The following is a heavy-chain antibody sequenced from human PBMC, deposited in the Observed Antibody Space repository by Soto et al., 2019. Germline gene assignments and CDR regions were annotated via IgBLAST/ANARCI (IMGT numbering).Heavy chain of an antibody. CDR1: GFTFSSYA. D-gene: IGHD6-13*01. V-gene: IGHV3-23*01. CDR3: AKSRVEQQLVLAEYFQH. CDR2: ISGSGGST. J-gene: IGHJ1*01. Sequence: GGSLRLSCAASGFTFSSYAMSWVRQAPGKGLEWVSAISGSGGSTYYADSVKGRFTISRDNSKNTLYLQMNSLRAEDTAVYYCAKSRVEQQLVLAEYFQHWGQGTLVTVSS.